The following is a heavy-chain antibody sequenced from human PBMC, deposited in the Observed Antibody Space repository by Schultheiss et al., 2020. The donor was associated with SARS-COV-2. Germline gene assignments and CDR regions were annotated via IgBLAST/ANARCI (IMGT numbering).Heavy chain of an antibody. CDR3: ARDRGQYSGSFLYYFDY. D-gene: IGHD1-26*01. J-gene: IGHJ4*02. CDR1: GFTFSSYA. CDR2: ISGSGGST. Sequence: GGSLRLSCAASGFTFSSYAMSWVRQAPGKGLEWVSAISGSGGSTYYADSVKGRFTISRDNAKNSLYLQMNSLRAEDTAVYYCARDRGQYSGSFLYYFDYWGQGTLVTVSS. V-gene: IGHV3-23*01.